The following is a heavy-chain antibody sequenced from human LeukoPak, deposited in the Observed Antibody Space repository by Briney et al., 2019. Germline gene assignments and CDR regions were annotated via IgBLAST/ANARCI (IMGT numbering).Heavy chain of an antibody. Sequence: GGSLRLSCAASGFTFSSYAMSWVRQAPGKGLEWVSAISGSGGSTYYAGSVKGRFTISRDNSKNTLYLQMNSLRAEDTAVYYCAKDLDSYSSGWNTLDYWGQGTLVTVSS. CDR3: AKDLDSYSSGWNTLDY. J-gene: IGHJ4*02. D-gene: IGHD6-19*01. V-gene: IGHV3-23*01. CDR2: ISGSGGST. CDR1: GFTFSSYA.